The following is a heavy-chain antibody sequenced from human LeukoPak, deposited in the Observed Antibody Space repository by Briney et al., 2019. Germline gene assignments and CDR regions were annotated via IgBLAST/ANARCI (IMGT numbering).Heavy chain of an antibody. CDR3: ARRMGRRFGEKYYYYYHYMDV. J-gene: IGHJ6*03. CDR2: IYHSGST. V-gene: IGHV4-4*02. Sequence: SETLSLTCAVSGGSISSSNWWSWVRQPPGKGLEWIGEIYHSGSTNYNPSLKSRVTISVDKSKNQFSLKLSSVTAADTAVYYCARRMGRRFGEKYYYYYHYMDVWGKGTTVTVSS. D-gene: IGHD3-10*01. CDR1: GGSISSSNW.